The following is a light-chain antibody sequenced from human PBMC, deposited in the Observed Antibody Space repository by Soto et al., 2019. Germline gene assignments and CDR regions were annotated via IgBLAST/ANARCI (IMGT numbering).Light chain of an antibody. V-gene: IGLV2-14*03. CDR1: ISDVSGYNF. CDR2: DVS. J-gene: IGLJ1*01. CDR3: SSYTSSNTYV. Sequence: QSVLTQPASVSGSPGQSITISCTGTISDVSGYNFVSWYQQYPGEAPKLMIYDVSNRPPGVSNRFSGSKSGNTASLTISGLQAEDEADYYCSSYTSSNTYVFGTGTKVTVL.